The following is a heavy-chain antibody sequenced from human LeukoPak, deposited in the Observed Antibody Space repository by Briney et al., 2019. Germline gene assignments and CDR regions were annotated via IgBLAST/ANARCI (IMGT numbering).Heavy chain of an antibody. Sequence: ASVKVSCEASGHTFTSYGISWVRQAPGQGLEWMGWISAYNGNTNYAQKLQGRVTMTTDTSTSTAYMELRSLRSDDTAVYYCARNNIAGAYLPTTDWGQGTLVTVSS. D-gene: IGHD6-19*01. CDR3: ARNNIAGAYLPTTD. J-gene: IGHJ4*02. CDR1: GHTFTSYG. CDR2: ISAYNGNT. V-gene: IGHV1-18*01.